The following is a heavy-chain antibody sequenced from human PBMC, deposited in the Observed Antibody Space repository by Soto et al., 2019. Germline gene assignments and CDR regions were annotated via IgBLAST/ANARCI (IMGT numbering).Heavy chain of an antibody. CDR2: IIPIFGTA. Sequence: SVKVSCKASGGTFSSYAISWVRQAPGQGLEWMGGIIPIFGTANYAQKFQGRVTITADESTSTAYMELSSLRSGETAVYYCAIPLGGATNSVWFDPWGQGTLVTVSS. CDR3: AIPLGGATNSVWFDP. D-gene: IGHD1-26*01. V-gene: IGHV1-69*13. J-gene: IGHJ5*02. CDR1: GGTFSSYA.